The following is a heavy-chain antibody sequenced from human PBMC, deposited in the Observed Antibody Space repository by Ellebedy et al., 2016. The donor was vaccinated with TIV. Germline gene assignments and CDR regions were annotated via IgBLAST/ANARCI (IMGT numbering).Heavy chain of an antibody. D-gene: IGHD4-17*01. V-gene: IGHV3-30*02. Sequence: GESLKISCAASGFTFSSYGMHWVRQAPGKVLEWVAFIRYDGSNKYYADSVKGRFTISRDNSKNTLYLQMNSLRAEDTAVYYCAKDRLRFLDYWGQGTLVTVSS. J-gene: IGHJ4*02. CDR3: AKDRLRFLDY. CDR1: GFTFSSYG. CDR2: IRYDGSNK.